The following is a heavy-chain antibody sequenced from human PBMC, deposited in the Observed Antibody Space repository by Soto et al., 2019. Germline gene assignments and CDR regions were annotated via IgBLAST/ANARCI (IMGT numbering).Heavy chain of an antibody. CDR1: GFTFSSYS. CDR2: ISSSSSYI. CDR3: ARLVYYSYGQNDY. J-gene: IGHJ4*02. D-gene: IGHD5-18*01. Sequence: LSCAASGFTFSSYSMNWVRNAPGKGLEWVSSISSSSSYIYYADSVKGRFTISRDNAKNSLYLQMNSLRAEDTAVYYCARLVYYSYGQNDYWGQGTLVTVSS. V-gene: IGHV3-21*01.